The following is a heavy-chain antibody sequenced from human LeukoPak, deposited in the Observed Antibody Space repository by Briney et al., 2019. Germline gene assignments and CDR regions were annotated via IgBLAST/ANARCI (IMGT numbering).Heavy chain of an antibody. J-gene: IGHJ5*02. CDR3: AREIPKYYYDSSGYDST. CDR1: GGTFSSYA. Sequence: SVKVSCKASGGTFSSYAISWARQAPGQGLEWMGRIIPIFGTANYAQKFQGRVTITADKSTSTAYMELSSLRSEDTAVYYCAREIPKYYYDSSGYDSTWGQGTLVTVSS. CDR2: IIPIFGTA. V-gene: IGHV1-69*06. D-gene: IGHD3-22*01.